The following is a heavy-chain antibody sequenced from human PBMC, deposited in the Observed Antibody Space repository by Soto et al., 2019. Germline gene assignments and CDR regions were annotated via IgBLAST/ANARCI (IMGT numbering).Heavy chain of an antibody. Sequence: ASVEVSCMASGYIFTTYGMSWVRQAPGQGLEWMGWISDYNGNTKYAQKFQGRVTMTTDTSTSTAYMELRSLRSDFTAVNYCARERCSSTSCYKGPFYYYGLDVWGQGTTVTVSS. J-gene: IGHJ6*02. CDR2: ISDYNGNT. D-gene: IGHD2-2*02. CDR3: ARERCSSTSCYKGPFYYYGLDV. V-gene: IGHV1-18*01. CDR1: GYIFTTYG.